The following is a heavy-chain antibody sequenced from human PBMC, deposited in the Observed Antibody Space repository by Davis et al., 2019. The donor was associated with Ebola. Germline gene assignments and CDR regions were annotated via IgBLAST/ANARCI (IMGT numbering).Heavy chain of an antibody. V-gene: IGHV3-15*07. J-gene: IGHJ6*02. CDR2: IKSKTDGGTT. Sequence: PGGSLRLSCAASGFTFSNAWMNWVRQAPGKGLEWVGRIKSKTDGGTTDYAAPVKGRFTISRDDSKNTLYLQMNSLKTEDTAVYYCTTGPYDFWSGYYVIRYYYYGMDVWGQGTTVTVSS. D-gene: IGHD3-3*01. CDR3: TTGPYDFWSGYYVIRYYYYGMDV. CDR1: GFTFSNAW.